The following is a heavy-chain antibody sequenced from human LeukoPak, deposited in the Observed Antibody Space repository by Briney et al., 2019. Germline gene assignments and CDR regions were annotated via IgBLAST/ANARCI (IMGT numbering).Heavy chain of an antibody. D-gene: IGHD2-15*01. CDR2: IWYDGSNK. J-gene: IGHJ6*04. CDR3: VRAKAYCSGGSCYSDYYYGMDV. V-gene: IGHV3-33*01. Sequence: PGRSLRLSCAASGFTFSSYGMHWVRQAPGKGLEWVAVIWYDGSNKYYADSVKGRFTISRDNSKNTLYLQMNSLRAEDTAVYYCVRAKAYCSGGSCYSDYYYGMDVWGKGTTVTVSS. CDR1: GFTFSSYG.